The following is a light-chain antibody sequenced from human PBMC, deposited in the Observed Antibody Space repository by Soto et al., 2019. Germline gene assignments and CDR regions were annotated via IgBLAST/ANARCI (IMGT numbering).Light chain of an antibody. CDR2: LGS. V-gene: IGKV2-28*01. CDR3: MQPLQSWT. J-gene: IGKJ1*01. CDR1: QSLLHSNGYNY. Sequence: DMVMTQYPLSLPVTPGEPASISCRSIQSLLHSNGYNYLDWYLQKPGQSPQLLIYLGSNRASGVPDRFSGSGSGTDFTLKISRVEAEDVGVYYCMQPLQSWTFGQGTKVDIK.